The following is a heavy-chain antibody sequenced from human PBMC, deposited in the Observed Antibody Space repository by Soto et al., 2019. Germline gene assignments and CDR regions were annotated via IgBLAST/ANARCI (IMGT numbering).Heavy chain of an antibody. J-gene: IGHJ4*02. CDR2: IYTSGST. D-gene: IGHD3-16*01. V-gene: IGHV4-4*07. CDR3: ARGGDYVWGSYVYDY. CDR1: GGSISSYY. Sequence: PSETLSLTCTVSGGSISSYYWSWIRQPAGKGLEWIGRIYTSGSTNYNPSLKSRVTMSVDTSKNQFSLKLSSVTAADTAVYYCARGGDYVWGSYVYDYWGQGTLVTVSS.